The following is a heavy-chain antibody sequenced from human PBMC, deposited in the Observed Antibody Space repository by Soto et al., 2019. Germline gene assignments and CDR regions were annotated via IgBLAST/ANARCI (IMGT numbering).Heavy chain of an antibody. V-gene: IGHV3-23*01. CDR2: ISGDGYSA. D-gene: IGHD3-10*01. CDR3: AKRPFYGWGNFALAK. CDR1: GYIFSSNA. J-gene: IGHJ4*03. Sequence: EVRLWESGGGLVQPGGSLRLSCGGSGYIFSSNAMSWVRQAPGKGLEWVSSISGDGYSADYADSVKGRFTVSRHNSKSTLYLQMTTLRAEDTAVYYGAKRPFYGWGNFALAKGGQGTLVTVSS.